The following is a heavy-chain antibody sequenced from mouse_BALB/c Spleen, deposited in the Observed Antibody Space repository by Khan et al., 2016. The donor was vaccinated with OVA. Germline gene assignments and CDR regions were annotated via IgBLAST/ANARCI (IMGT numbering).Heavy chain of an antibody. CDR2: VDPFSGGT. CDR1: GYSFTSYY. Sequence: VQLKQSGPELMKPGASVKISCKASGYSFTSYYLNWVMQSHGKSLEWIGYVDPFSGGTTFNQKFKGKATLTVDKSSSTAYMHLSNLTSEDSAAYYCARHGYVGRFTYWGQGTPVTVSA. J-gene: IGHJ4*01. CDR3: ARHGYVGRFTY. D-gene: IGHD2-2*01. V-gene: IGHV1S135*01.